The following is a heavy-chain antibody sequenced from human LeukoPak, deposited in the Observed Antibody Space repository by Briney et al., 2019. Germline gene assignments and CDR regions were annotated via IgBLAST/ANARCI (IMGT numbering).Heavy chain of an antibody. CDR3: AREYSSSWKSN. CDR1: GYIFTNYA. J-gene: IGHJ4*02. CDR2: INTNTGNP. V-gene: IGHV7-4-1*02. D-gene: IGHD6-13*01. Sequence: ASVKVSCKASGYIFTNYAMNWVRQAPGQGLEWMGWINTNTGNPTYAQGFTGRFVFSLDTSVSTAYLQISSLKAEDTAVYYCAREYSSSWKSNWGQGTLVTVSS.